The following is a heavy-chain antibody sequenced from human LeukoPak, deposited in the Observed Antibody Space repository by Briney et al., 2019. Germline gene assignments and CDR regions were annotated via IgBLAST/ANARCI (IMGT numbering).Heavy chain of an antibody. CDR1: GDSISSYH. V-gene: IGHV4-59*12. CDR2: VYYSGST. D-gene: IGHD6-13*01. CDR3: ARLGKVSSSWYLEAWFDP. J-gene: IGHJ5*02. Sequence: SETLSLTCTVSGDSISSYHWNWIRQPPGKGLEWIGYVYYSGSTNYNPSLKSRVTISVDTSKNQFSLKLSSVTATDTAVYYCARLGKVSSSWYLEAWFDPWGQGTLVTVSS.